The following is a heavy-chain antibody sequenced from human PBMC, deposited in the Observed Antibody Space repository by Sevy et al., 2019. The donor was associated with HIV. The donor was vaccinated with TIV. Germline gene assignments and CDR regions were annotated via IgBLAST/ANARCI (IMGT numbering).Heavy chain of an antibody. Sequence: GWSLRLSCAASGFTFSSYSMNWVRQAPGKGLEWVSSISSSSSYIYYADSVKGRFTISRDNAKNSLYLQMNSLRAEDTAVYYCARDLTGTTFEGYYFDYWGQGTLVTVSS. CDR3: ARDLTGTTFEGYYFDY. J-gene: IGHJ4*02. CDR2: ISSSSSYI. CDR1: GFTFSSYS. D-gene: IGHD1-7*01. V-gene: IGHV3-21*01.